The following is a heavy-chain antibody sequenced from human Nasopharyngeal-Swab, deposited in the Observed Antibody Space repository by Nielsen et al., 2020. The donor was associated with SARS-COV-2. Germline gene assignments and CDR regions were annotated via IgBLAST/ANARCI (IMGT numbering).Heavy chain of an antibody. D-gene: IGHD3-16*01. CDR1: GFAFSSYA. Sequence: GGSLRLSCAASGFAFSSYAMSWVRQAPGKGLEWVSAISGSGGSTYYADSVKGRFTISRDNSKNTLYLQMNSLRAEDTAVYYCAKLRGYVSGSSDYWGQGTLVTVSS. CDR3: AKLRGYVSGSSDY. CDR2: ISGSGGST. V-gene: IGHV3-23*01. J-gene: IGHJ4*02.